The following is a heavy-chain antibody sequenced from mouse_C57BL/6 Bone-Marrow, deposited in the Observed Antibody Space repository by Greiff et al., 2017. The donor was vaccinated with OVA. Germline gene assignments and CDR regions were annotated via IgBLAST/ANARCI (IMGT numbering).Heavy chain of an antibody. J-gene: IGHJ4*01. CDR3: TTGERSYAMDY. CDR2: IDPENGDT. Sequence: EVQRVESGAELVRPGASVKLSCTASGFNIKDDYMHWVKQRPEQGLEWIGWIDPENGDTEYASKFQGKATITADTSSNTAYLQLSSLTSEDTAVYYCTTGERSYAMDYWGQGTSVTVSS. CDR1: GFNIKDDY. V-gene: IGHV14-4*01.